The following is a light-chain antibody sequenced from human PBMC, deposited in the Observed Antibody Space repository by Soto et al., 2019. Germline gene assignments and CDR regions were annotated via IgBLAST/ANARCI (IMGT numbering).Light chain of an antibody. V-gene: IGKV3-20*01. Sequence: PVQRATLSCRASQSVSSSHLAWYQHKPGQAPRLINDAASRRATGSPDMFSGGWSGTDFTITISILEPDDVAEYYCQQYGSSVTFGQGTRLEIK. CDR1: QSVSSSH. J-gene: IGKJ5*01. CDR3: QQYGSSVT. CDR2: AAS.